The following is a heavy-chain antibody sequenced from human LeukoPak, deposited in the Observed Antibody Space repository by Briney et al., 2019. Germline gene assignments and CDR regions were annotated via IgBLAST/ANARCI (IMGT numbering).Heavy chain of an antibody. CDR2: ISGSGVST. D-gene: IGHD6-19*01. CDR3: AKKSSGWYSEYVDY. Sequence: GGSLRLSCAASGFTFSSYAMSWVRQAPGKGLEWVSAISGSGVSTYYADTVKGRFTISRDNSKNTLYLQMNSLRAEDTAVYYCAKKSSGWYSEYVDYWGQGTLVTVSS. V-gene: IGHV3-23*01. J-gene: IGHJ4*02. CDR1: GFTFSSYA.